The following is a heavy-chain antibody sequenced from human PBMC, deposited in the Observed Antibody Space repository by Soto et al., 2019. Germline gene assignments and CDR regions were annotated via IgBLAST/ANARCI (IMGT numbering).Heavy chain of an antibody. Sequence: SVKVSCKASGGTFSSYTISWVRQAPGQGLEWMGRIIPILGIANYAQKFQGRVTITADKSTSTAYMELSSLRSEDTAVYYCARVFSRDAFDIWGQGTMVTVSS. V-gene: IGHV1-69*02. CDR3: ARVFSRDAFDI. J-gene: IGHJ3*02. CDR1: GGTFSSYT. CDR2: IIPILGIA.